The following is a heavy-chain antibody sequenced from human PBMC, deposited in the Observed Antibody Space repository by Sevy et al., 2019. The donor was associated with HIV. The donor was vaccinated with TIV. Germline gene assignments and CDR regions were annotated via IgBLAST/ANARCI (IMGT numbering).Heavy chain of an antibody. Sequence: GGSLRLSCAASGFTFSSYAMSWVRQAPGKGLEWVSYIGSSGSPIYYADSVKGRFTISRGNAKNSLYLQMNSLRAEDTAVYYCARVSVDTNFYGMDVWGQGTTVTVSS. CDR1: GFTFSSYA. J-gene: IGHJ6*02. D-gene: IGHD5-18*01. CDR3: ARVSVDTNFYGMDV. V-gene: IGHV3-48*03. CDR2: IGSSGSPI.